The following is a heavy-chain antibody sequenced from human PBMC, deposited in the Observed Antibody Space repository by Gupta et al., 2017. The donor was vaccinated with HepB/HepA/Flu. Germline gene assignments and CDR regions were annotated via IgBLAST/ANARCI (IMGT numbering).Heavy chain of an antibody. D-gene: IGHD1-26*01. CDR3: AGARKGAYYFEY. CDR1: GFIFRTYI. V-gene: IGHV3-23*01. J-gene: IGHJ4*02. CDR2: SSDNGVTT. Sequence: EVQLLESGGALVQPGGSLRLSCAASGFIFRTYIMRGVRQAPGKGLEWVSSSSDNGVTTYYTDAVKGRFTISRDKSKNTLYLQMSSLRAEDTALYYCAGARKGAYYFEYWGQGSVVTVSS.